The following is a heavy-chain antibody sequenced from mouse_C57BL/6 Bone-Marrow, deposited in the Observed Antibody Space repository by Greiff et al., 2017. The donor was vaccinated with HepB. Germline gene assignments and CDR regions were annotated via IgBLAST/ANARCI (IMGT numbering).Heavy chain of an antibody. CDR1: GFSLTSYG. CDR2: IWSGGST. CDR3: ARNKLGGYFDV. J-gene: IGHJ1*03. D-gene: IGHD4-1*01. V-gene: IGHV2-2*01. Sequence: QVHVKQSGPGLVQPSQSLSITCTVSGFSLTSYGVHWVRQSPGKGLVWLGVIWSGGSTDYNAAFISRLSISKDNSKSQVFFKMNSLQADDTAIYYCARNKLGGYFDVWGTGTTVTVSS.